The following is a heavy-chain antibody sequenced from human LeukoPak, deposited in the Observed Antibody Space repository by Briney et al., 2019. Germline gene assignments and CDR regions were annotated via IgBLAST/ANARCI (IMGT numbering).Heavy chain of an antibody. CDR2: IYYSGST. CDR3: ARLDYYDSSGYYYGGYNWFDP. V-gene: IGHV4-39*01. Sequence: SETLSLTCTVSGGSISSSSYYWGWIRQPPGKGLEWIGSIYYSGSTYYNPSLKSRVTISVDTSKNQFSLKLSSVTAADTAVYYCARLDYYDSSGYYYGGYNWFDPWGQGTLVTVSS. J-gene: IGHJ5*02. CDR1: GGSISSSSYY. D-gene: IGHD3-22*01.